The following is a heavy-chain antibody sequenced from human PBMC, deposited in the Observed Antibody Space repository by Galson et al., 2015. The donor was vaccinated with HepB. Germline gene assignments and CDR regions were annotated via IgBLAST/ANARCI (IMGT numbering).Heavy chain of an antibody. Sequence: SLRLSCAASGFTFSSYWMSWVRQTPEKGLEWVANIKEDGSEKKYVDSAKGRFTISRDNSKNTLYLQMNSLRAEDTAVYYCAKESVADYYYYYMDVWGKGTTVTVSS. CDR1: GFTFSSYW. CDR3: AKESVADYYYYYMDV. CDR2: IKEDGSEK. J-gene: IGHJ6*03. D-gene: IGHD6-19*01. V-gene: IGHV3-7*03.